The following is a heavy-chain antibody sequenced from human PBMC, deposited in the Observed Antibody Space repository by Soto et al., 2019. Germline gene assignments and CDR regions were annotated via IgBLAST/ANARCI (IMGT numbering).Heavy chain of an antibody. V-gene: IGHV3-74*01. CDR2: IEGDGSTT. Sequence: EVQLVESGGGLVQPGGSLRLSCAASGFTFSDYWIHWVCQAPGKGLMWVSRIEGDGSTTNYADSVKGGFTVSRDNAKNTLYLQMNSLRAEDTALYYCARGIRGHYGKDVWGQGTTVSVSS. CDR1: GFTFSDYW. J-gene: IGHJ6*01. CDR3: ARGIRGHYGKDV. D-gene: IGHD3-10*01.